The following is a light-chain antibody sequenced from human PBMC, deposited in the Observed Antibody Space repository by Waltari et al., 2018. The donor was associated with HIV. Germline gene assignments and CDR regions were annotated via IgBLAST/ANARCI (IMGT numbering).Light chain of an antibody. CDR2: DVS. CDR3: CSYAGTYSYV. Sequence: QSALTQPRSVSGSPGQSVTISCTGTSSDVGDYNSVSWYQQHPGKAPKLMIYDVSKGPSAVPDLFSGCRSGNAASSTISGLQAGDEADYYCCSYAGTYSYVFGTGPKVSVL. CDR1: SSDVGDYNS. J-gene: IGLJ1*01. V-gene: IGLV2-11*01.